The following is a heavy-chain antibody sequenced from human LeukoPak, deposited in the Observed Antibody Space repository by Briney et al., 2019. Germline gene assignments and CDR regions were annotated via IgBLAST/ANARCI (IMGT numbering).Heavy chain of an antibody. CDR3: ASLVRFRRWFDP. Sequence: SETLSLTCTVSGGSISSSSYYWGWIRQPPGKGLEWIGSIYYSGSTYYNPSLKSRVTISVDTSKNQFSLKLSSVTAADTAVYYCASLVRFRRWFDPWGQGTLVTVSS. CDR2: IYYSGST. D-gene: IGHD3-10*01. J-gene: IGHJ5*02. V-gene: IGHV4-39*07. CDR1: GGSISSSSYY.